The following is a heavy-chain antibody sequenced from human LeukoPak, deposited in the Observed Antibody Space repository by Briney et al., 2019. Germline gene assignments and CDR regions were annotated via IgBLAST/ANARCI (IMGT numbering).Heavy chain of an antibody. CDR1: GFTFSSYS. CDR3: ARPAAAIPPD. CDR2: ITATSSYI. Sequence: GGSLRLSCAASGFTFSSYSMNWVRQAPGKGLEWVSFITATSSYIYYADSVRGRFTISRDNAKNSLYLQMNSLRAEDTAVYYCARPAAAIPPDWGQGTLVTVSS. J-gene: IGHJ4*02. D-gene: IGHD6-13*01. V-gene: IGHV3-21*01.